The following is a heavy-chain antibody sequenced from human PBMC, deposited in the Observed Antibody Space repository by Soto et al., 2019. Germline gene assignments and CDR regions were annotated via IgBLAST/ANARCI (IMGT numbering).Heavy chain of an antibody. CDR2: IRSKANSYAT. J-gene: IGHJ4*02. Sequence: GGSLRLSCAASGFTFSGSAMHWVRQASGKGLEWVGRIRSKANSYATAHAASVKGRFTISRDDSKNTAYLQMNSLKTEDTAVYYCTRRSGSFDYWGQGTLVTVSS. CDR1: GFTFSGSA. D-gene: IGHD3-22*01. V-gene: IGHV3-73*01. CDR3: TRRSGSFDY.